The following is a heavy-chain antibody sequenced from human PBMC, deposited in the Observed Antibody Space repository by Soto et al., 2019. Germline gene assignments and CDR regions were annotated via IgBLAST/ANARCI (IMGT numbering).Heavy chain of an antibody. J-gene: IGHJ4*02. CDR1: GFTVTSSH. CDR2: VFIGGTT. Sequence: GGSLRLCCAASGFTVTSSHMTWVRQAPGKGLEWFSVVFIGGTTQYAASVKGRFTISIDKSENTMYLQMNSLRAEDTAVYYCARDNGGYWGQGTLVTVSS. D-gene: IGHD2-8*01. V-gene: IGHV3-53*01. CDR3: ARDNGGY.